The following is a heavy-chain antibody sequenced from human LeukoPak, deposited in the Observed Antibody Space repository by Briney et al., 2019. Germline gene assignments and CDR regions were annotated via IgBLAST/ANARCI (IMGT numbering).Heavy chain of an antibody. CDR3: ASRGPLITSYYYYGMDV. D-gene: IGHD3-22*01. Sequence: PGGSLRLSCAASGFIFSSYGMYWVRQAPGKGLEWVAVISNDGNNKQYADSVKGRFTISRDNSKNTLYLHMNSLRDEDTAVYYCASRGPLITSYYYYGMDVWGQGTTVTVSS. CDR1: GFIFSSYG. CDR2: ISNDGNNK. V-gene: IGHV3-30*03. J-gene: IGHJ6*02.